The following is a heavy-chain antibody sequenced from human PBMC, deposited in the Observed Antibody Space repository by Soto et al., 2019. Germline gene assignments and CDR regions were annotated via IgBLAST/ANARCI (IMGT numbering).Heavy chain of an antibody. Sequence: GESLKISCKDSGDGVNIYWVAWLRQMPGKGLEWVGIIYPGNSDTMYSPSFQGQVTISADTALSTTYLQWDTLKPSDTAMYFCASYSHWGGGNCPMGGFDRWGQGTMVTV. J-gene: IGHJ3*02. D-gene: IGHD2-15*01. CDR3: ASYSHWGGGNCPMGGFDR. V-gene: IGHV5-51*01. CDR2: IYPGNSDT. CDR1: GDGVNIYW.